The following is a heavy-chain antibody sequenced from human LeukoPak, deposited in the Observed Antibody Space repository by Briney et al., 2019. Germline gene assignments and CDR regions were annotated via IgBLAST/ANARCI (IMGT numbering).Heavy chain of an antibody. V-gene: IGHV5-51*01. Sequence: GESLKISCKGSGYSFTSYWIGWVRQMPGKGLEWMGIIYPGDSDTRYSPSFQGQVTISADKSISTAYLQWSSLKASDTAMYYCARLLPLGYNYYYMDVWGKGTTVTVSS. J-gene: IGHJ6*03. D-gene: IGHD6-6*01. CDR3: ARLLPLGYNYYYMDV. CDR2: IYPGDSDT. CDR1: GYSFTSYW.